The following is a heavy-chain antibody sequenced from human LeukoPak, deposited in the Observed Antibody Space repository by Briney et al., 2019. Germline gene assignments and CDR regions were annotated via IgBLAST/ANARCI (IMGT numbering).Heavy chain of an antibody. CDR3: ARDSGPLDT. V-gene: IGHV3-33*01. J-gene: IGHJ5*02. D-gene: IGHD1-1*01. Sequence: GGSLRLSCAASGFTFSSYGLHWVRQAPGKGLEWVAVIWYDGSNTYYPDSVKGRFTISRDDSKNTLYLQMNSLRAEDMAVYYCARDSGPLDTWGQGTLVTVSS. CDR2: IWYDGSNT. CDR1: GFTFSSYG.